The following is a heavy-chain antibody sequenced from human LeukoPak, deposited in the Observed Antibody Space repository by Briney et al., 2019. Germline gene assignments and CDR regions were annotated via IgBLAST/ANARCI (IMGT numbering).Heavy chain of an antibody. V-gene: IGHV4-39*07. CDR2: IFYSGST. CDR3: ARRGLGTTHWFDP. D-gene: IGHD1-1*01. Sequence: SETLSLTCTVSGGSISTSNYYWGWIRQPPGKGLEWIGNIFYSGSTYYSPSVKSRVTISLDTSRNQFSLKLNSVTAADTAVYYCARRGLGTTHWFDPWGQGTLVTVSS. CDR1: GGSISTSNYY. J-gene: IGHJ5*02.